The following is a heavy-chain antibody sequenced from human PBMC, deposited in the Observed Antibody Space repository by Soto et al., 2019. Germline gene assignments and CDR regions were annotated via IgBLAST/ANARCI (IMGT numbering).Heavy chain of an antibody. Sequence: ASVKVSCKASGGTFSSYAISWVRQAPGQGLEWMGGIIPIFGTANYAQKFQGRVTITADESTSTAYMELSSLRSEDTAVYYCASVPFSGYYRDYRGQGTLVTVSS. CDR1: GGTFSSYA. J-gene: IGHJ4*02. V-gene: IGHV1-69*13. CDR3: ASVPFSGYYRDY. D-gene: IGHD3-22*01. CDR2: IIPIFGTA.